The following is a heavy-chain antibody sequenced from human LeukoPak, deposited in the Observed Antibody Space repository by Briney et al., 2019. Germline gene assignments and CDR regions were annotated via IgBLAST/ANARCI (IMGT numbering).Heavy chain of an antibody. Sequence: GGSLRLSCAASEFTFSGYWISWARKAPGKGLDGVPNIKQDGSEKYYVDSVKGRFTISRDNAKNSLYLQMNSLRAEDTAVYYCARRLGIVKAFDYWGQGTLVTVSS. CDR1: EFTFSGYW. D-gene: IGHD3-22*01. V-gene: IGHV3-7*01. CDR2: IKQDGSEK. CDR3: ARRLGIVKAFDY. J-gene: IGHJ4*02.